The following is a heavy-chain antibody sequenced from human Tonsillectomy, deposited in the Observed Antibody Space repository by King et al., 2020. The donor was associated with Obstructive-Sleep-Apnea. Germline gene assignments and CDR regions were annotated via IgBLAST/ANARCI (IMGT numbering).Heavy chain of an antibody. CDR2: IFYSGGT. CDR1: GGAISSSSYY. CDR3: ARRSVAGLDY. V-gene: IGHV4-39*01. Sequence: QLQESGPGLVKASETPSLSYTVSGGAISSSSYYWGWILQPPAKGRAWFGRIFYSGGTYFNPSLKSRVTITVDTAKNQFSLKLSSVTAADTAVYYCARRSVAGLDYWGQGTLVTVSS. D-gene: IGHD4-23*01. J-gene: IGHJ4*02.